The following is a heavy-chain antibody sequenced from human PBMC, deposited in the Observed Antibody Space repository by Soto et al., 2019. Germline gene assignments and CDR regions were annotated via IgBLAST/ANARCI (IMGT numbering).Heavy chain of an antibody. V-gene: IGHV4-39*01. CDR1: GGSISSSSSY. Sequence: QLQLQDSGPGLVKPSETLSLPCTVSGGSISSSSSYWDWIRQPPGKGLEWIGYIYYSGSTNYTPSLKSRVTISVDTSKNQFSLKLNSVTAADTAVYYCARQPLGAATVTSAINWFDPWGQGALVTVSS. J-gene: IGHJ5*02. CDR2: IYYSGST. CDR3: ARQPLGAATVTSAINWFDP. D-gene: IGHD4-17*01.